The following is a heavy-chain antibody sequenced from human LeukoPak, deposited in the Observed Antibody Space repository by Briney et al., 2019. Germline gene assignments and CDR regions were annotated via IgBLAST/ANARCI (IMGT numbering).Heavy chain of an antibody. CDR3: ARSYYYDSSGYYTYYFDY. D-gene: IGHD3-22*01. V-gene: IGHV1-69*04. J-gene: IGHJ4*02. CDR2: IIPIFGIA. CDR1: GGTFTIYA. Sequence: ASVKVSCKASGGTFTIYAISWVRQAPGQGLEWMGRIIPIFGIANYAQKFQGRVTITADKSTSTAYMELSSLRSEDTAVYYCARSYYYDSSGYYTYYFDYWGQGTLVTVSS.